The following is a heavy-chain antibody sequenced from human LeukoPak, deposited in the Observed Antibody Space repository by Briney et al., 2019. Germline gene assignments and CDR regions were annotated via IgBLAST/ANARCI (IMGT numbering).Heavy chain of an antibody. D-gene: IGHD5-18*01. Sequence: GGSLRLSCAASGFTFNSYIMNWVRQAPGKGPEWGSYISSSSSTIYYADSVKGRFTISRDNTKYSLYLQMNSLRAEDTAVYYCAKALNRGYSLNWFDPWGQGTLVTVSS. V-gene: IGHV3-48*01. CDR3: AKALNRGYSLNWFDP. CDR1: GFTFNSYI. CDR2: ISSSSSTI. J-gene: IGHJ5*02.